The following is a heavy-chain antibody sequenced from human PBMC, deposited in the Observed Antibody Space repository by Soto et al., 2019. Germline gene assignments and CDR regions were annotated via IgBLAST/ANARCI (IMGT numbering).Heavy chain of an antibody. CDR3: VRDQDSRSCLFDP. D-gene: IGHD2-2*01. CDR2: ISNDGTGT. V-gene: IGHV3-74*01. CDR1: GFSFNSFF. J-gene: IGHJ5*02. Sequence: GGSLRLSCEASGFSFNSFFMHWVRQGPGKGLEWVSRISNDGTGTTYADSVQGRFTVSRDNSKTTVYLQMNRLRPEDTAVYFCVRDQDSRSCLFDPWGQGTLVTVSS.